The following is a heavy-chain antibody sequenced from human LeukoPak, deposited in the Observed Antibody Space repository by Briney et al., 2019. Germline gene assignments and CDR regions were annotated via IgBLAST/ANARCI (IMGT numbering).Heavy chain of an antibody. V-gene: IGHV1-69*13. Sequence: ASVKVSCKASGGTFSSYAISWVRQAPGQGLEWMGGIIPIFGTANYAQKFQGRVTITADESTSTAYMELSSLRSEGTAVYYCARDGGYCSSTSCRPYNWFDPWGQGTLVTVSS. J-gene: IGHJ5*02. CDR1: GGTFSSYA. D-gene: IGHD2-2*01. CDR3: ARDGGYCSSTSCRPYNWFDP. CDR2: IIPIFGTA.